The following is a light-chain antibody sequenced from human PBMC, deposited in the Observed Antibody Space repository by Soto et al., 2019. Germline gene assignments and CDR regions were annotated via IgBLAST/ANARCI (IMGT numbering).Light chain of an antibody. Sequence: QSALTQPPSVSGAPGQRVTLSCTGSSSNIGAGYNVHWYQQLPGTTPKLLIYGNNNRPSGVPDRFSGSKSGTSASLAITGLQAEDEADYYCQSYDSSLSASVFGGGTKVTVL. J-gene: IGLJ2*01. V-gene: IGLV1-40*01. CDR2: GNN. CDR3: QSYDSSLSASV. CDR1: SSNIGAGYN.